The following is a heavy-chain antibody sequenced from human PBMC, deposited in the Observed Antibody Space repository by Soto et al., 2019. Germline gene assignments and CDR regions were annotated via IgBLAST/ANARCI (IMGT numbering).Heavy chain of an antibody. Sequence: GGSLRLSCAASGFTFSSYALSWVRQAPGKGLEWVSAISGSGGSTYYADSVKGRFTIARGNSKNTLYLQMNSLSAEDTAVYYCAKDLTIGYSDGYLDYWGQGTLVTVSS. D-gene: IGHD5-18*01. J-gene: IGHJ4*02. CDR2: ISGSGGST. CDR3: AKDLTIGYSDGYLDY. V-gene: IGHV3-23*01. CDR1: GFTFSSYA.